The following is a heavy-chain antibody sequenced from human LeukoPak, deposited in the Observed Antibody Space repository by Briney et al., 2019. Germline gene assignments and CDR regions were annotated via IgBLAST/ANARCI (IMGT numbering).Heavy chain of an antibody. V-gene: IGHV1-8*01. J-gene: IGHJ4*02. CDR3: ARGLGSYDSSELTWPMISF. CDR2: MNPDSGDT. CDR1: GYTFTSYE. Sequence: ALVKVSCKASGYTFTSYEINWVRQATGHGLEWMGWMNPDSGDTAYAQKFQGRITMTRGTSITTAYMELSSLRSEDTAVYYCARGLGSYDSSELTWPMISFWGQGTQVTVSS. D-gene: IGHD3-22*01.